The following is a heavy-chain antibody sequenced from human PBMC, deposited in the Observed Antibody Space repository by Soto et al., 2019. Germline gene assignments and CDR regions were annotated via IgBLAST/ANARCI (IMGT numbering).Heavy chain of an antibody. CDR3: ARDHRYSSGWYYYYGMDV. CDR1: GDSVSSNSAA. J-gene: IGHJ6*02. CDR2: TYYRSKWYN. D-gene: IGHD6-19*01. Sequence: SQTLSLTCAISGDSVSSNSAAWNWIRQSPSRGLEWLGRTYYRSKWYNDYAVSVESRITINPDTSNNQFSLRLNSVTPEDTAVYYCARDHRYSSGWYYYYGMDVWGQGTTVTV. V-gene: IGHV6-1*01.